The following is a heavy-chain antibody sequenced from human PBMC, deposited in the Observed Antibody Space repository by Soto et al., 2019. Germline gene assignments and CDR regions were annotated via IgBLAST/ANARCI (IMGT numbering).Heavy chain of an antibody. D-gene: IGHD3-22*01. J-gene: IGHJ4*02. CDR3: ARVRGDSSGSYYFDY. Sequence: QVQLVESGGGLVKPRGSLRLSCAASGFSLSDYYVSWIRQAPGEGLEWVSYISSSGTTTHYADSVKGRFTISKDNAKNSLYLQMNSLRAEDTAVYYCARVRGDSSGSYYFDYWGQGTLVTVSS. V-gene: IGHV3-11*01. CDR2: ISSSGTTT. CDR1: GFSLSDYY.